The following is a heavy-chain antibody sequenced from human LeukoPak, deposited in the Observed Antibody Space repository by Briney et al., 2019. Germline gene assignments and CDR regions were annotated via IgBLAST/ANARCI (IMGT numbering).Heavy chain of an antibody. CDR3: ARDRDYSFDY. V-gene: IGHV3-21*05. CDR1: GFTFSSYS. D-gene: IGHD3-22*01. Sequence: GGSLRLSCAASGFTFSSYSMNWVRQAPGKGLEWVSYITGSSSDIYYADSVKGRLTISRDNAKNSLYLQMNSLRAEDTAVYYCARDRDYSFDYWGQGTLVTVSS. J-gene: IGHJ4*02. CDR2: ITGSSSDI.